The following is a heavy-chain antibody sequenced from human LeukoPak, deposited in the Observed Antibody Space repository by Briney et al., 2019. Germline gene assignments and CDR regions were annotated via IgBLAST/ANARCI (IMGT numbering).Heavy chain of an antibody. CDR3: ARGGYCSSTSCYTGYFQH. J-gene: IGHJ1*01. CDR1: GYTFTSYY. V-gene: IGHV1-2*04. Sequence: ASVKVSCKASGYTFTSYYMHWVRQAPGQGLEWMGIINPSGGSTSYAQKFQGWVTMTRDTSISTAYMELSRLRSDDTAVYYCARGGYCSSTSCYTGYFQHWGQGTLVTVSS. CDR2: INPSGGST. D-gene: IGHD2-2*02.